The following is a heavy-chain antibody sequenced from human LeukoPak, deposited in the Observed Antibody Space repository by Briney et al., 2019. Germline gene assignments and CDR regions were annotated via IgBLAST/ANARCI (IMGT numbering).Heavy chain of an antibody. J-gene: IGHJ5*02. CDR3: AKDWGADREGETTLNWFDP. D-gene: IGHD1-7*01. CDR1: GFTFSDYS. V-gene: IGHV3-23*01. CDR2: ISGSGGST. Sequence: GGSLRLSCAASGFTFSDYSMSWVRQAPGKGLEWVSAISGSGGSTYYADSVKGRFTISRDNSKNTLYLQMNSLRAEDTAVYYCAKDWGADREGETTLNWFDPWGQGTLVTVSS.